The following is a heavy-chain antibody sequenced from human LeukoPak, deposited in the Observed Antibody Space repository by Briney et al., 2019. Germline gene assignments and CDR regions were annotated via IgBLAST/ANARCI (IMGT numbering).Heavy chain of an antibody. CDR1: EYTFNTYY. D-gene: IGHD1-1*01. CDR3: TSEIPSTGSFDS. V-gene: IGHV1-46*02. Sequence: ASVKVSCKTSEYTFNTYYFHWVRQAPGQGPEYMRVIYTSASTTSSTQRFQGRITLTSDTSTSTVYMELSSLRSDDTALYYCTSEIPSTGSFDSWGQGTLVTVSS. J-gene: IGHJ4*02. CDR2: IYTSASTT.